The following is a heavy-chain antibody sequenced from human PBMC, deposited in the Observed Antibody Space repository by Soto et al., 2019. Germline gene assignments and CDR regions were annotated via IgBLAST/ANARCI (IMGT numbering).Heavy chain of an antibody. V-gene: IGHV3-23*01. CDR3: AKAAAGSYYRFEY. CDR1: GFTFNSYA. CDR2: ITYSGGRT. Sequence: EVQRLESGGGLVQPGGSLRVSCAASGFTFNSYAMSWVRQAPGKGLEWVSRITYSGGRTYDADSVKGRFTISRDNSKNTLYLQVNSLRAEDTAVYCCAKAAAGSYYRFEYWGQGTLVTVSS. J-gene: IGHJ4*02. D-gene: IGHD3-10*01.